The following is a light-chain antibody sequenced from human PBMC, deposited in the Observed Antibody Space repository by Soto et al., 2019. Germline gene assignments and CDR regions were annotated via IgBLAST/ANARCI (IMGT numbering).Light chain of an antibody. Sequence: EIVLTQSPGTLSLSPGERLTLSCRASKSVRSNYLAWYQQKPGQAPRLLIFGASSRATGIPYRFRGSGSGTDFTLTISRLEPEDFAVYYCHQYGSSPRTFGQGTKVEIK. CDR3: HQYGSSPRT. CDR1: KSVRSNY. CDR2: GAS. V-gene: IGKV3-20*01. J-gene: IGKJ1*01.